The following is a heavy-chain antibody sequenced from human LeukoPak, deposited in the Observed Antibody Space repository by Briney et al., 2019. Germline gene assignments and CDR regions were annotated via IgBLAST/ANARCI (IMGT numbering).Heavy chain of an antibody. Sequence: SETLSLTCTVSGASISTYYWSWIRQPAGKGLEWIGHMYTNGSANYNPSLKSRVTMSVDTSKNQFSLKLTSVTAADTAVYFCARGPYSYDSSGAFDIWGQGTMVTVSS. J-gene: IGHJ3*02. CDR3: ARGPYSYDSSGAFDI. D-gene: IGHD3-22*01. CDR2: MYTNGSA. CDR1: GASISTYY. V-gene: IGHV4-4*07.